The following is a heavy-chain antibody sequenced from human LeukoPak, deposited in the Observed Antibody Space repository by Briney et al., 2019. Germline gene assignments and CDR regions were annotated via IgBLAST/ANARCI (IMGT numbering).Heavy chain of an antibody. CDR1: GGSISGYY. CDR3: TGRTRIAVGVYNIDF. D-gene: IGHD6-19*01. V-gene: IGHV4-4*09. Sequence: SETLSLTCTVSGGSISGYYWNWIRQPPGKGLEWLGYIYPSGNSDYNPSLKSRVSMSVDTSKKQISLRLSSVTAADTAVYYCTGRTRIAVGVYNIDFLGQGTLVTVSS. J-gene: IGHJ4*02. CDR2: IYPSGNS.